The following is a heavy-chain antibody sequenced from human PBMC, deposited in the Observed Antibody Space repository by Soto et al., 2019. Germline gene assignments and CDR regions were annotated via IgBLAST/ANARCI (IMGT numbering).Heavy chain of an antibody. CDR3: AHRVLRTVFGLVTTTAIYFDF. J-gene: IGHJ4*02. CDR2: IYWDDDK. D-gene: IGHD3-3*01. Sequence: QITLNESGPTQVKPRQTLTLTCTFSGFSLTTSGVGVGWIRQSPGKAPEWLALIYWDDDKRYSPSLKSRLTITKDTXXXXXVXXXXXXXXXXXXXXYCAHRVLRTVFGLVTTTAIYFDFWGQGTPVAVSS. CDR1: GFSLTTSGVG. V-gene: IGHV2-5*02.